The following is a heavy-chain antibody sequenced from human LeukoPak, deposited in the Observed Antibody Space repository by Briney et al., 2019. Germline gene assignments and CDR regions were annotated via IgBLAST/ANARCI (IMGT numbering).Heavy chain of an antibody. J-gene: IGHJ4*02. CDR1: GFTFSNYG. Sequence: PGGSLRLSCVASGFTFSNYGIHRVRQAPGKGLEWLAFIQYDGDEKYYADSVKGRFTISRDNSKNTLYLQIISLRTEDTAVYYCAKDHCSRTTCDGSPGYWGQGALVTVSS. CDR2: IQYDGDEK. CDR3: AKDHCSRTTCDGSPGY. V-gene: IGHV3-30*02. D-gene: IGHD2-2*01.